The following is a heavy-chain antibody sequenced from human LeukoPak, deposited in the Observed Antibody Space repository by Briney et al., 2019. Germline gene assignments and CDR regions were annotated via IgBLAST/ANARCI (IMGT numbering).Heavy chain of an antibody. V-gene: IGHV3-21*01. Sequence: GGSLRLSXAASGFTFSSYSMTWVRQAPGKGLEWVSSISSSSSYIYYADSVKGRFTISRDNTKNSLHLQMDSLRAEDTAVYYCARGRYYDSSGYPFDAFDIWGQGTMVIVSS. CDR1: GFTFSSYS. J-gene: IGHJ3*02. CDR2: ISSSSSYI. CDR3: ARGRYYDSSGYPFDAFDI. D-gene: IGHD3-22*01.